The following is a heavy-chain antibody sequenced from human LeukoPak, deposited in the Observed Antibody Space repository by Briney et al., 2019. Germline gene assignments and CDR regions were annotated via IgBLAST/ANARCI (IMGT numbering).Heavy chain of an antibody. CDR3: ARGSDHWFDP. V-gene: IGHV4-34*01. Sequence: SETLSLTCAVYGGSFSGYYWSWIRQPPGKGLEWIGEINHSGSTNYNPSLKSRVTISVDTSKNQFSLKLSSVTAADTAVYYCARGSDHWFDPWGQGILVTVSS. CDR2: INHSGST. CDR1: GGSFSGYY. J-gene: IGHJ5*02. D-gene: IGHD1-26*01.